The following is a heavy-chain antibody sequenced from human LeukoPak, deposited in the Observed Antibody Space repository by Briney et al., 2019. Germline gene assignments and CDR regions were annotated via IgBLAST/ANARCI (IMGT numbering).Heavy chain of an antibody. CDR2: ISAYNGNT. J-gene: IGHJ6*02. V-gene: IGHV1-18*01. CDR3: ARDFLTSSWSHYYGMDV. CDR1: GYTFTSYG. Sequence: ASVKVSCKASGYTFTSYGISWVRQAPGQGLEWMGWISAYNGNTNYAQKLQGRVTMTTDTSTSTAYMELRSLRSDDTAVYYCARDFLTSSWSHYYGMDVWGQGTTVTVSS. D-gene: IGHD6-13*01.